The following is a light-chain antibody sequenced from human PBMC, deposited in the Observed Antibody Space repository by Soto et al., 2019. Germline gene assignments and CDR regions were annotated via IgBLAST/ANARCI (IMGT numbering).Light chain of an antibody. Sequence: AIQLTQSPSSLSASVGDRVTITCRASQGISSALAWFQQKPGKPPKYLIYDASSLESGVPSRFSGSGSGTDFTLTITSLQPEDFATYSCQQFNSYPQTFGQGTRLEIK. CDR3: QQFNSYPQT. CDR2: DAS. V-gene: IGKV1-13*02. J-gene: IGKJ5*01. CDR1: QGISSA.